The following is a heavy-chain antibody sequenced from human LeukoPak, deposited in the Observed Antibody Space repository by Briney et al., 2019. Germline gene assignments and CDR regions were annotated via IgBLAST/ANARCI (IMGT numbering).Heavy chain of an antibody. CDR3: ARDAPGRDILTGYLDY. D-gene: IGHD3-9*01. Sequence: SVKVSCKASGGTFSSYAISWVRQAPGQGLVWMGGIIPIFGTANYAQKFQGRVTITADESTSTAYMELSSLRSEDTAVYYCARDAPGRDILTGYLDYWGQGTLVTVSS. CDR1: GGTFSSYA. J-gene: IGHJ4*02. CDR2: IIPIFGTA. V-gene: IGHV1-69*01.